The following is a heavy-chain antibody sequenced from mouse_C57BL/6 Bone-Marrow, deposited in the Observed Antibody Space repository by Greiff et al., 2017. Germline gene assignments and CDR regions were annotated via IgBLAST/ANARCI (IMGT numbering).Heavy chain of an antibody. Sequence: QVQLQQPGTELVKPGASVKLSCKASGYTFTSYWMHWVKQRPGQGLECIGNINPSNGGTNYNEKFKSKATLTVDNSSSTAYMQLSSLTSEDAAVYYCELTGAYWYFDVWGTGTTVTVSS. J-gene: IGHJ1*03. V-gene: IGHV1-53*01. CDR1: GYTFTSYW. CDR2: INPSNGGT. D-gene: IGHD4-1*01. CDR3: ELTGAYWYFDV.